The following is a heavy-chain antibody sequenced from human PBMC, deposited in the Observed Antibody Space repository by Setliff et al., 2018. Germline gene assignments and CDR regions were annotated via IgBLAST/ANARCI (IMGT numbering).Heavy chain of an antibody. J-gene: IGHJ6*03. Sequence: SSETLSLTCNVSGGSISGYYWSGIRQPPGKGLEWIGNIYSSGSIKYNPSLRSRVTISVDTVKNQFSLRLSSLTAADTAVYYCARAPDSGTYYNLYPYYNDVWGKGTTVTVSS. D-gene: IGHD1-26*01. CDR3: ARAPDSGTYYNLYPYYNDV. CDR1: GGSISGYY. V-gene: IGHV4-59*08. CDR2: IYSSGSI.